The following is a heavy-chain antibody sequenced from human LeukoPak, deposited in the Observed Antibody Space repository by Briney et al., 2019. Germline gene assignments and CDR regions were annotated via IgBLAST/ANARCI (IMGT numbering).Heavy chain of an antibody. V-gene: IGHV3-53*01. CDR2: IYSAGST. CDR1: GFTVSSNY. Sequence: RGSLRLSCAASGFTVSSNYISWVRQAPTKGLEWVSIIYSAGSTYYADSVRGRFTISRDSSKNTVCLQMNSLRAEDTAVYYCASGGMGARKFYSDPFHYWGQGTLVTVSS. CDR3: ASGGMGARKFYSDPFHY. D-gene: IGHD2-15*01. J-gene: IGHJ4*02.